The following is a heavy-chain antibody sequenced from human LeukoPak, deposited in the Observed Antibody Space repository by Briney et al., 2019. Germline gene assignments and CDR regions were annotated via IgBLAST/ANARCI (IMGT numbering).Heavy chain of an antibody. Sequence: ASVKVSCKASGYTFTSYGISWVRQAPGQGLEWMGWISAYNGNTNYAQKLQDRVTMTTDTSTSTAYMELRGLRSDDTAVYYCAREGEEDYYDSSGYPNYFDYWGQGTLVTVSS. D-gene: IGHD3-22*01. CDR1: GYTFTSYG. CDR3: AREGEEDYYDSSGYPNYFDY. CDR2: ISAYNGNT. V-gene: IGHV1-18*01. J-gene: IGHJ4*02.